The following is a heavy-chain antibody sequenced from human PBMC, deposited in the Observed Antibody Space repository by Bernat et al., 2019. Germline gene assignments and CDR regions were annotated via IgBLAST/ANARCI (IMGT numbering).Heavy chain of an antibody. J-gene: IGHJ4*02. CDR1: GFTFSSYA. CDR2: ISYDGSNK. CDR3: AREEQQLVLLGFDY. D-gene: IGHD6-13*01. Sequence: QVQLVESGGGVVQPGRSLRLSCAASGFTFSSYAMHWVRQAPGKGLVWVAVISYDGSNKYYADSGKGRFTISRDKSKNTLYLQMNSLRAEDTAVYYCAREEQQLVLLGFDYWGQGTLVTVSS. V-gene: IGHV3-30-3*01.